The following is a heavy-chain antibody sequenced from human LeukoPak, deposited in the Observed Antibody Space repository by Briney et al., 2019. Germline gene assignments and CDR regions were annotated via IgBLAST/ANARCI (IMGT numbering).Heavy chain of an antibody. CDR1: GGSIGTSAYY. D-gene: IGHD3-16*02. Sequence: PSQTLSLTCTVSGGSIGTSAYYWNWIRPPPGKGLEWIGFISDSGSTLYHPSLKSRVTISSDTSKDQFSLKLTSVTAADMAVYYCARGRYSYGWNDSWGQGTLVIVSS. V-gene: IGHV4-31*03. J-gene: IGHJ5*01. CDR3: ARGRYSYGWNDS. CDR2: ISDSGST.